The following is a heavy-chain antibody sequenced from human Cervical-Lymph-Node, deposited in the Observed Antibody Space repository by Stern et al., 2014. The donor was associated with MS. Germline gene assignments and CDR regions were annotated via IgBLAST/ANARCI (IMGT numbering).Heavy chain of an antibody. CDR3: ARGMPFDY. Sequence: EVQLVESGENLVQPGGSLRLSCVASGFTFSTFWMSWVRQAPGKGLEWVANIKEDGSEKYYVDSVKGRFTISRDNAKKSLYLQMTSLRDEDTAMYYCARGMPFDYWGQGTLVTVSS. CDR2: IKEDGSEK. D-gene: IGHD2-2*01. V-gene: IGHV3-7*03. J-gene: IGHJ4*02. CDR1: GFTFSTFW.